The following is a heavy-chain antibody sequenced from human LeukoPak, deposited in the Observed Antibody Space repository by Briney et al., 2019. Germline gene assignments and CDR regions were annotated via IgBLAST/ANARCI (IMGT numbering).Heavy chain of an antibody. Sequence: PSETLSLTCTVSGGSISSYYWSWIRQPPGKGLEWIGYIYYSGSTNYNPSLKSRVTISVDTSKNQFSLKLSSVTAADTAVYYCARVSYGSGIAVALDYWGQGTLVTVSS. CDR1: GGSISSYY. D-gene: IGHD6-19*01. V-gene: IGHV4-59*01. CDR2: IYYSGST. CDR3: ARVSYGSGIAVALDY. J-gene: IGHJ4*02.